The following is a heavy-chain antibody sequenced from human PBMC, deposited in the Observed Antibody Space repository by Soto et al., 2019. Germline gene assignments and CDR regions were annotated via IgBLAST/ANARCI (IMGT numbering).Heavy chain of an antibody. CDR3: ARDHIVVVPAATLGYYYYGMDV. CDR1: GGSISSGGYY. V-gene: IGHV4-31*01. J-gene: IGHJ6*02. Sequence: PSETLSLSCTVSGGSISSGGYYWSWIRQHPGKGLEWFRYIYYSGSTYSNPVLKSHVTISVDESKNQFYLKLSSVTAANTAVYYCARDHIVVVPAATLGYYYYGMDVWGQGTTVTVSS. D-gene: IGHD2-2*01. CDR2: IYYSGST.